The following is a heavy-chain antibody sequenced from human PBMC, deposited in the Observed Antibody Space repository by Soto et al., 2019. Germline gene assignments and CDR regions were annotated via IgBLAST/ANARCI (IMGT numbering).Heavy chain of an antibody. J-gene: IGHJ3*02. CDR2: SSSNSGNI. CDR1: GVSFDNFA. Sequence: EVQLVESGGGIVEPGRSLRLSCAASGVSFDNFAMHWVRQAPGKGLVWVSSSSSNSGNIGYADSVKGRFTISRDNAKNSLYLEMNSLSVEDTALYYCAKGGSSSWLRDGLHIWGQGTMVTASS. CDR3: AKGGSSSWLRDGLHI. D-gene: IGHD6-19*01. V-gene: IGHV3-9*01.